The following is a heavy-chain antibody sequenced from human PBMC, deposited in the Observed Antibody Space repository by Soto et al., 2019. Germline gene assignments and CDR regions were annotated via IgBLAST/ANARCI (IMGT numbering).Heavy chain of an antibody. J-gene: IGHJ4*02. CDR2: INGGGGST. D-gene: IGHD3-22*01. CDR3: AKIPIITGVTDDFDY. CDR1: GFTFSSYA. Sequence: EVQLLESGGGLVQPGGSLRLSCAASGFTFSSYAMSWVRQAPGKGLEWVSIINGGGGSTYYGDPVKGRFTISRDDSKNTLYLQMNSLRTEDTAVYYCAKIPIITGVTDDFDYWGQGTVVTVSS. V-gene: IGHV3-23*01.